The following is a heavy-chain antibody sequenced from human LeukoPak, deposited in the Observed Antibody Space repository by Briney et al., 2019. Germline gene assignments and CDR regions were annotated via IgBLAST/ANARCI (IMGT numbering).Heavy chain of an antibody. Sequence: GGSLRLSCAASGFTFNNYAMTWVRQAPGKGLEWVSAITNSGGSTYYADSVKGRFNISRDNSKNTLFLQMNSLRADDTAVYYCATANSTPRGINFDFWGQGTLVTVSS. V-gene: IGHV3-23*01. CDR1: GFTFNNYA. J-gene: IGHJ4*02. CDR2: ITNSGGST. CDR3: ATANSTPRGINFDF. D-gene: IGHD3-10*01.